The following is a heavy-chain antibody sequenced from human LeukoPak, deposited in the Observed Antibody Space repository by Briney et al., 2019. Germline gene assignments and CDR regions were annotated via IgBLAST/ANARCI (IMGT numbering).Heavy chain of an antibody. CDR2: IYPGDPDT. V-gene: IGHV5-51*01. CDR3: ARLGEYDGDYVPGWFDP. CDR1: GYSFTSYW. J-gene: IGHJ5*02. Sequence: GESLKISCKGSGYSFTSYWIGWVRQMPGKGLEWMGIIYPGDPDTRYSPSFQGQVTISADKSISTAYLQWSSLKASDTAMYYCARLGEYDGDYVPGWFDPWGQGTLVTVSS. D-gene: IGHD4-17*01.